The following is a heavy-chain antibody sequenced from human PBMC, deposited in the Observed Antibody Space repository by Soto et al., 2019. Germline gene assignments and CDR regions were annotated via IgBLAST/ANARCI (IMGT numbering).Heavy chain of an antibody. Sequence: SLXLSCGASVFTFGSYEMNSVRQTPGKVREWVSYISSSGSTKYYADSVMGRFTISRVNAKNSLYLQLNSLRAVASAVYFCARENSSLSYNDTRVWGQAATVTVSS. D-gene: IGHD3-9*01. CDR3: ARENSSLSYNDTRV. CDR2: ISSSGSTK. V-gene: IGHV3-48*03. J-gene: IGHJ6*02. CDR1: VFTFGSYE.